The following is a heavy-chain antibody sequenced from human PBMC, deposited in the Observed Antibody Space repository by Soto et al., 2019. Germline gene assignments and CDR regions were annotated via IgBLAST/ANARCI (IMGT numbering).Heavy chain of an antibody. CDR2: IWYDGSNK. CDR1: GFTFSSYG. V-gene: IGHV3-33*01. Sequence: GGSLRLSCAASGFTFSSYGMHWVRQAPGKGLEWVAVIWYDGSNKYYADSVKGRFTISRDNSKNTLYLQMNSLRAEDTAVYYCARDRHVDTAMPYYFDYWGQGTLVTVSS. CDR3: ARDRHVDTAMPYYFDY. J-gene: IGHJ4*02. D-gene: IGHD5-18*01.